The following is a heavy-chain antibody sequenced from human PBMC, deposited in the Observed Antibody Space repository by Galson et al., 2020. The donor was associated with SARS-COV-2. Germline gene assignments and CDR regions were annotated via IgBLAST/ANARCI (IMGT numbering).Heavy chain of an antibody. V-gene: IGHV3-15*01. CDR2: IKRGGTT. CDR1: GFTFSYAW. J-gene: IGHJ4*02. CDR3: TRGSNSHDSSDFDN. Sequence: GGSLRLSCAASGFTFSYAWMNWVRQAPGKGLEWVGRIKRGGTTEYATVVKGRFTILRDDSKNTLFLQMNSLKTEDTGNYYCTRGSNSHDSSDFDNWGQGTLVTVSS. D-gene: IGHD3-22*01.